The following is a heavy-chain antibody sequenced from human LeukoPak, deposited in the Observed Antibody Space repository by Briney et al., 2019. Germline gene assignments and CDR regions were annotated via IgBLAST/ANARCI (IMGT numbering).Heavy chain of an antibody. V-gene: IGHV4-59*12. CDR3: ARDPEGHSYYFDY. D-gene: IGHD3-10*01. CDR1: GGSIRSYS. J-gene: IGHJ4*02. Sequence: PSETLSLTCTVSGGSIRSYSWGWIRQPPGKPLEWIGYLYYSGSTDYNPSLRSRVTISSDTSNNQFSLRLSSVTAADTAVYYCARDPEGHSYYFDYWGQGALVTVSS. CDR2: LYYSGST.